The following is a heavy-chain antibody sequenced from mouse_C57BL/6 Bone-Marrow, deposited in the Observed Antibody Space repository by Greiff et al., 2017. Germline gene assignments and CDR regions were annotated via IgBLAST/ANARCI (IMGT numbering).Heavy chain of an antibody. V-gene: IGHV5-4*01. CDR3: AREPFFSDY. CDR1: GFTFSSYA. Sequence: EVQLQQSGGGLVKPGGSLKLSCAASGFTFSSYAMSWVRQTPEKRLEWVATISDGGSYTYYPDNVKGRFTISRDNAKNNLYLQMSHLKSEDTAMYYCAREPFFSDYWGQGTTLTVSS. CDR2: ISDGGSYT. J-gene: IGHJ2*01.